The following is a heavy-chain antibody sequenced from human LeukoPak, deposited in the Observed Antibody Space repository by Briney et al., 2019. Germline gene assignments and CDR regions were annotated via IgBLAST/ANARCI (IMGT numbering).Heavy chain of an antibody. V-gene: IGHV4-39*01. CDR3: ARHQARVPFDY. Sequence: SETLSLTCTVSGGSISSSSYYWGWIRQPPGKGLEWIGSIYYSGSTYYNPSLKSRVTISVDTSKNQFSLKLSSVTAADTAVYYCARHQARVPFDYWGQGTLVTVSS. CDR1: GGSISSSSYY. D-gene: IGHD1-1*01. CDR2: IYYSGST. J-gene: IGHJ4*02.